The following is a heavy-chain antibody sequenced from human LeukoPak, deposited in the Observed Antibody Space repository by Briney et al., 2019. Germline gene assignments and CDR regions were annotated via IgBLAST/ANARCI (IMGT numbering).Heavy chain of an antibody. CDR2: ISCDGSNK. V-gene: IGHV3-30*04. CDR3: ASDYSSSSKVSFDY. J-gene: IGHJ4*02. D-gene: IGHD6-6*01. Sequence: GGTLRLSCAASGFTFSSYAMHWVRQAPGKGLEWVAVISCDGSNKYYADSVKVRFTISRDNSKNTLYLQMNSPRAEDTAVYYCASDYSSSSKVSFDYWGQGTLVTVSS. CDR1: GFTFSSYA.